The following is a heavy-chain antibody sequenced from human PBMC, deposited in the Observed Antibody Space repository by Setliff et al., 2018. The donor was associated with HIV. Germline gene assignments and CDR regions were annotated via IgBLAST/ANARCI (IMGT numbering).Heavy chain of an antibody. J-gene: IGHJ4*02. CDR2: ISYVGSHK. Sequence: GGSLRLSCAASGFTFSNYAMHWVRQAPGKGLDWVSVISYVGSHKYYADSVKGRFTIARDNSKNTLFLQMNSLSAEDTAFYYCARSSGYFLLPFDYWGQGTLVTVSS. V-gene: IGHV3-30*01. CDR3: ARSSGYFLLPFDY. CDR1: GFTFSNYA. D-gene: IGHD3-22*01.